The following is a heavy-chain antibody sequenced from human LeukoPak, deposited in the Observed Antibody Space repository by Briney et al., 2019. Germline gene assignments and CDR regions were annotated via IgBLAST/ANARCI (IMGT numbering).Heavy chain of an antibody. CDR1: GYTFTGYY. CDR2: INPNSGGT. Sequence: ASVKVSCKASGYTFTGYYMHWVRQAPGQGLEWMGWINPNSGGTNYAQKFQGRVTMTRDTSISTAYMELSRLRSDDTAVYYCARGWSTTGTTTARWFDPWGQGTLVTVSS. V-gene: IGHV1-2*02. D-gene: IGHD1-1*01. J-gene: IGHJ5*02. CDR3: ARGWSTTGTTTARWFDP.